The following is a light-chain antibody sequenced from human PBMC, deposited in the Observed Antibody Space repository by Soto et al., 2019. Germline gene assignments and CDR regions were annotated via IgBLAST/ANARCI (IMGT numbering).Light chain of an antibody. CDR1: SSNIGTNG. CDR2: SNN. J-gene: IGLJ1*01. Sequence: QSVLTQPPSASGTPGQRVTISCSGSSSNIGTNGVNWYQQLPGTAPKLLIYSNNIRPSGVPDRFSGSNSGTSASLAISGLQSEDEADYHCAAWDDSLNGFVFGTGTKVTVL. CDR3: AAWDDSLNGFV. V-gene: IGLV1-44*01.